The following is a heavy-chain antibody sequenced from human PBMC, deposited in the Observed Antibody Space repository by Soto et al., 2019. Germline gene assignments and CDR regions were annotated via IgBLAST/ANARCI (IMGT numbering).Heavy chain of an antibody. D-gene: IGHD1-1*01. Sequence: PGRSLRLSCSASGFTFSSYDRSWVRQAPGKGLGWVQNIRCGGNTAYYADSVNGRSTISSDNSENMLYLQMNSLRAEDTAVYYRAKDWGTEGFSVRAFDIWGPGTVVTVSS. CDR3: AKDWGTEGFSVRAFDI. CDR2: IRCGGNTA. J-gene: IGHJ3*02. V-gene: IGHV3-23*01. CDR1: GFTFSSYD.